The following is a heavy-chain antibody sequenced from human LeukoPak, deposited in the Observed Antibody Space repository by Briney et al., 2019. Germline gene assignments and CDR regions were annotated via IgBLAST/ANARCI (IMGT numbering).Heavy chain of an antibody. CDR1: GGSITSSYY. D-gene: IGHD2/OR15-2a*01. J-gene: IGHJ4*02. CDR3: ARSDPNRGYFDY. V-gene: IGHV4-4*07. CDR2: IYATGST. Sequence: KPSETLSLTSTVSGGSITSSYYWHWIPQPAGKGLEWFGRIYATGSTGYNPSLKSRVTMSVDKTKNHFARKLTSVPAADTAVYYCARSDPNRGYFDYWGPGALGTVSS.